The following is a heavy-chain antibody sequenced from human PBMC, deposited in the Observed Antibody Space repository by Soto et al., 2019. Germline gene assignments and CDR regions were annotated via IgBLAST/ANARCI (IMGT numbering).Heavy chain of an antibody. V-gene: IGHV1-18*01. CDR3: ARGVGSGTYYNQYNWFDP. J-gene: IGHJ5*02. CDR1: GCTFTNYG. CDR2: INTYNGNT. Sequence: ASVKVCCKASGCTFTNYGISWVRQAPGQGLEWMGWINTYNGNTNHAQKLQGRVTMTTDTSTSTAYMELRSLRSDDTAVYYCARGVGSGTYYNQYNWFDPWGQGTLVTVSS. D-gene: IGHD3-10*01.